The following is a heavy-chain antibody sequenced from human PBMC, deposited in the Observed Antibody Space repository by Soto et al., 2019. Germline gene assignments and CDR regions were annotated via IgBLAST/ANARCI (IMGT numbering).Heavy chain of an antibody. D-gene: IGHD6-6*01. J-gene: IGHJ6*02. CDR2: IYWNDDK. Sequence: GPTLVNPTQTLTLTCTFSGFSLSTSVVGVGWIRQPPGKALEWLALIYWNDDKRYSPSLKSRLTITKDTSKNQVVLTMTNMDPVDTATYYCARLIIAARLYYYYGMDVWGQGTTVTVSS. V-gene: IGHV2-5*01. CDR3: ARLIIAARLYYYYGMDV. CDR1: GFSLSTSVVG.